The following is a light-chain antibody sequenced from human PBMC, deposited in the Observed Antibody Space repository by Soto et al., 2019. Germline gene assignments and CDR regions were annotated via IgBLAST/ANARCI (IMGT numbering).Light chain of an antibody. CDR3: SLYTSSSTDV. V-gene: IGLV2-18*01. CDR2: EVS. CDR1: SSNVGAYNR. J-gene: IGLJ1*01. Sequence: QSALTQPRSVSGSPGQSVTISCTGTSSNVGAYNRVSWYQQPPGTAPKVMIYEVSNRPSGVPDRFSGSKSGNTASLTISGLQAEDEADYYCSLYTSSSTDVFGTGTKVTV.